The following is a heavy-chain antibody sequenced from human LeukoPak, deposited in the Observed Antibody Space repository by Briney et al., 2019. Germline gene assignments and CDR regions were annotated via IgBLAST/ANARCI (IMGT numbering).Heavy chain of an antibody. CDR3: AKGAGLYDSSGYSYFDY. J-gene: IGHJ4*02. Sequence: GGSLRLSCTASGFTFDDYAMHWVRQAPGKGGEGVAGISWEGGSKVYADSVKGGFTISRDKDKNSLYLQMNSLRAEDMALYYCAKGAGLYDSSGYSYFDYWGQGTLVTVSS. V-gene: IGHV3-9*03. D-gene: IGHD3-22*01. CDR2: ISWEGGSK. CDR1: GFTFDDYA.